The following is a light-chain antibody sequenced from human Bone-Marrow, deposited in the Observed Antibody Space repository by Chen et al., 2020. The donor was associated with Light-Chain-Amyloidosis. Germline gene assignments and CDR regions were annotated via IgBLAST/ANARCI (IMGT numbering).Light chain of an antibody. CDR1: SGSIATNY. CDR3: QSYQGSSQGV. Sequence: NFMLTQPHSVSESQGKTVIISCTCSSGSIATNYVQWYQQRPGSSPTTVIYEDDQRPSGVPDRFSGSIDRSSNSASLTISGLKTEDEADYYCQSYQGSSQGVFGGGTKLTVL. CDR2: EDD. V-gene: IGLV6-57*01. J-gene: IGLJ3*02.